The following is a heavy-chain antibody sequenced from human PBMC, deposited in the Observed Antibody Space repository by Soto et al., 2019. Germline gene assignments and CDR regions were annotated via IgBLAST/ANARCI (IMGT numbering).Heavy chain of an antibody. D-gene: IGHD5-18*01. J-gene: IGHJ4*02. V-gene: IGHV3-48*03. CDR3: AKENSVQAWLHHFDH. CDR1: GFSFSSFA. Sequence: GGSLRLSCEASGFSFSSFAMNWVRQAPGRGLEWVSYISDDGASIYYADSLKGRFTISRDNAKNSLSLQMNNLRAEDTAVYYCAKENSVQAWLHHFDHWGLGTLVTVSS. CDR2: ISDDGASI.